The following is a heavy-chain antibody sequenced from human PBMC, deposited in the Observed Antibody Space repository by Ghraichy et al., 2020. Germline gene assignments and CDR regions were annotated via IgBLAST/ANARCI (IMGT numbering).Heavy chain of an antibody. J-gene: IGHJ4*02. CDR1: GFSFEDHA. D-gene: IGHD4-11*01. CDR2: INWDGTNV. V-gene: IGHV3-9*01. CDR3: AKDRNDYSTFADF. Sequence: GGSLRLSCAASGFSFEDHAMHWVRQAPGKGLEWVASINWDGTNVAYADSVETRFTMSRDNSQNSVFLQMNSLTADDTALYFCAKDRNDYSTFADFWGRGTLVVVSS.